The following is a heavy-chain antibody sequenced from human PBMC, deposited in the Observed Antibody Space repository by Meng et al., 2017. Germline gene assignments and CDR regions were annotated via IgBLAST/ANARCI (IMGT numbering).Heavy chain of an antibody. CDR3: AREETYYDYVWGSYRYAFDI. Sequence: SETLSLTFTVSGGSISSYYWSWIRQPAGKGLEGFGRIYTSGSTHYNPSLKSRVTMSVDTSKNQSSLKLSSVSAAGTAVYYCAREETYYDYVWGSYRYAFDIWGQGTMVTVSS. D-gene: IGHD3-16*02. J-gene: IGHJ3*02. V-gene: IGHV4-4*07. CDR2: IYTSGST. CDR1: GGSISSYY.